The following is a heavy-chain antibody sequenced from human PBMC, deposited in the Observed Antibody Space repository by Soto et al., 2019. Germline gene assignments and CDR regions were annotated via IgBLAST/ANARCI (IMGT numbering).Heavy chain of an antibody. V-gene: IGHV4-34*01. D-gene: IGHD2-8*02. Sequence: QVQLQQWGAGLLKPSETLSLTCAVYGGSFSGYYWTWIRQPPGTGLEWIGEINHSGSTNYNPSLKEPVHNFISHSKNQFSLKLTSVTAADTAVYYCARDKITGLFDYWGQGTLVTVSS. CDR2: INHSGST. J-gene: IGHJ4*02. CDR3: ARDKITGLFDY. CDR1: GGSFSGYY.